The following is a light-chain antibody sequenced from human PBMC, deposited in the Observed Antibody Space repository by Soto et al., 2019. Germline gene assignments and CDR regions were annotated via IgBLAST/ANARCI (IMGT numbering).Light chain of an antibody. CDR3: QQYDNLPRT. CDR2: DAS. J-gene: IGKJ4*02. V-gene: IGKV1-33*01. Sequence: DIQMTQSPSSMSASVGDRVTITWQASQDISNYLNWYQQKPGKAPKLLIYDASNLETGVPSRFSGSGSGTDFTFTISSLQPEDIATYYCQQYDNLPRTFGGGTKVDIK. CDR1: QDISNY.